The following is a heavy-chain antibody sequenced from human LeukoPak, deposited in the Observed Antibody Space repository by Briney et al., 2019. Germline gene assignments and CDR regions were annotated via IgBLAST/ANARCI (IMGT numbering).Heavy chain of an antibody. D-gene: IGHD3-22*01. J-gene: IGHJ5*02. V-gene: IGHV1-2*02. Sequence: GASVKVSCKASGYTFSGYYTHWVRQAPGQGLEWMGWINPNSGGTNYAQKFQGRVTMTRDTSISTAYMELSRLRSDDTAVYYCARGPYYYDSSGYYLFDPWGQGTLVTVSS. CDR3: ARGPYYYDSSGYYLFDP. CDR1: GYTFSGYY. CDR2: INPNSGGT.